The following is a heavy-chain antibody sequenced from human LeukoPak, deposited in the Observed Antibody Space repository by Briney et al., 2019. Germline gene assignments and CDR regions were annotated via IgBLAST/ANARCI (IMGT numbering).Heavy chain of an antibody. CDR3: ARGKVRSSGWKIPCAFDI. CDR2: MNPNSGNT. D-gene: IGHD6-19*01. J-gene: IGHJ3*02. V-gene: IGHV1-8*01. CDR1: GYTFTSYD. Sequence: ASVKVSCKASGYTFTSYDINWVRQPTGQGLGWRGGMNPNSGNTGHAQKFQGRVTMTRNTSISPAYMELSSLRSEDTAVYYCARGKVRSSGWKIPCAFDIWGQGTMVTVSS.